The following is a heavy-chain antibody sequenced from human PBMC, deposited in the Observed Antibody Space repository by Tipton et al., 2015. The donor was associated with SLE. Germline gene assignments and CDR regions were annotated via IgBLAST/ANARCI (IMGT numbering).Heavy chain of an antibody. CDR1: GFTFGDYY. D-gene: IGHD3-22*01. Sequence: SLRLSCAVSGFTFGDYYMTWIRQAPGKGLEWISYISSASSYTSYADSVKGRFTISRDNSKNTLYLQMNSLRAEDTAVYYCAKRTYDISGYSPIVGYWGQGTLVTVSS. V-gene: IGHV3-11*03. CDR2: ISSASSYT. J-gene: IGHJ4*02. CDR3: AKRTYDISGYSPIVGY.